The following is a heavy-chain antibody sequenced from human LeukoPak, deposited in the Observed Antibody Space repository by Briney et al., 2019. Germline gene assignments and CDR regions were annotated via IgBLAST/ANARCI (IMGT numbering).Heavy chain of an antibody. CDR3: ARSGRVFEFDY. CDR2: ISSSSSYI. V-gene: IGHV3-21*01. D-gene: IGHD6-13*01. Sequence: GGSLRLSCAASGFTFSSYSMNWVRQAPGKGLEWVSSISSSSSYIYYADSVKGRFTISRGNAKNSLYLQMNSLRAEDTAVYYCARSGRVFEFDYWGQGTLVTVSS. CDR1: GFTFSSYS. J-gene: IGHJ4*02.